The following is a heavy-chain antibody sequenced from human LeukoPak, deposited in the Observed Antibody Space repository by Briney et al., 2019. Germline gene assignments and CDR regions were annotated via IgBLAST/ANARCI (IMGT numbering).Heavy chain of an antibody. D-gene: IGHD3-16*01. J-gene: IGHJ4*02. CDR3: ARVGDYALKD. CDR2: IYTSGST. Sequence: SETLSLTCTVSGGSISSYYWSWIRKPAGKGLEWIGRIYTSGSTNYNPSLKSRVTMSVDTSKNQCPLKLSSVTAADTAVYYCARVGDYALKDWGQGTLVTVSS. V-gene: IGHV4-4*07. CDR1: GGSISSYY.